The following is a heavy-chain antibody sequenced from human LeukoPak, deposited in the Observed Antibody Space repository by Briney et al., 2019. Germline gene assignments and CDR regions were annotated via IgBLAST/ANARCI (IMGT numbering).Heavy chain of an antibody. CDR2: IIPILGIA. J-gene: IGHJ1*01. Sequence: GASVKVSCKASGGTFNSYAISWVRQAPGQGLEWMGRIIPILGIANYAQKFQGRVTVTADKSTSTAYMELSSLRSEDTAVYYCATFTGSGSYYVHFQHWGQGTLVTVSS. CDR1: GGTFNSYA. D-gene: IGHD1-26*01. V-gene: IGHV1-69*04. CDR3: ATFTGSGSYYVHFQH.